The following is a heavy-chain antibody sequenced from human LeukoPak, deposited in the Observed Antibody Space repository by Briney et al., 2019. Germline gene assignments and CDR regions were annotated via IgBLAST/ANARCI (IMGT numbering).Heavy chain of an antibody. D-gene: IGHD3-22*01. CDR1: GFTFSSYA. CDR3: AKEMRYYDSSGYSQYYFDY. CDR2: ISYDGSNK. J-gene: IGHJ4*02. Sequence: GGSLRLSCAASGFTFSSYAMHWVRQAPGKGLEWVAVISYDGSNKYYADSVKGRFTISRDNSKNTLYLQMNSLRAEDTAVYYCAKEMRYYDSSGYSQYYFDYWGQGTLVTVSS. V-gene: IGHV3-30-3*01.